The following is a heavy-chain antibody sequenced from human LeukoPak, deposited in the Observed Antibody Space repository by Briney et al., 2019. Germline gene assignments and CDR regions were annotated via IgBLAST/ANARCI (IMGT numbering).Heavy chain of an antibody. CDR1: GGSISSVDYY. Sequence: SETLSLTCTVSGGSISSVDYYWSWLRQPPGKGLEWIGYISSSGSTDYNPSLKSRVTISVDTSNNQFSLKLSSVTAADTAVYYCARFSPGHSGNRKNWFDPWGQGTLVTVSS. J-gene: IGHJ5*02. CDR2: ISSSGST. CDR3: ARFSPGHSGNRKNWFDP. D-gene: IGHD3-10*01. V-gene: IGHV4-30-4*01.